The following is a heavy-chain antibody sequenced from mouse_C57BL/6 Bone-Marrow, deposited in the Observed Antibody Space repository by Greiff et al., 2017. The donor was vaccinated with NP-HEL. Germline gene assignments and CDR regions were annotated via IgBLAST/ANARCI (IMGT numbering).Heavy chain of an antibody. CDR3: ARNYGRRSPYFDY. D-gene: IGHD1-1*01. CDR1: GFTFTDYY. Sequence: VQLQQSGPVLVKPGPSVKISCKASGFTFTDYYMHWVKQSHGKSLEWIGLVYPYNGGTSYNQKFKGKATLTVETSSSKAYMELNSLTSEDSAVYYCARNYGRRSPYFDYWGQGTTLTVSS. CDR2: VYPYNGGT. V-gene: IGHV1-36*01. J-gene: IGHJ2*01.